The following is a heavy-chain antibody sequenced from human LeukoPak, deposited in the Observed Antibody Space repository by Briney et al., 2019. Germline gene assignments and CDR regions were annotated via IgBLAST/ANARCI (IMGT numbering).Heavy chain of an antibody. V-gene: IGHV4-59*01. Sequence: PSETLSLTCTVSGGSISGYYWSWIRQPPGMGLEWLGYISHNGYTNYNPSLKTRVTISVDTSNNQFSLKLSSVTAAGTAFYYCARIGGYSYGSHYWGQGTLVTVSS. CDR3: ARIGGYSYGSHY. CDR2: ISHNGYT. J-gene: IGHJ4*02. CDR1: GGSISGYY. D-gene: IGHD5-18*01.